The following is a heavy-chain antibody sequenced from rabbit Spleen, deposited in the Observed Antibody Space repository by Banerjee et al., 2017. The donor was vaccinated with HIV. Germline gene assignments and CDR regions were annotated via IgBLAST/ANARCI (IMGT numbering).Heavy chain of an antibody. V-gene: IGHV1S45*01. J-gene: IGHJ4*01. Sequence: QEQLVESGGGLVMPGASLTLTCTASGFSFISSYDMSWVRQAPGKGLEWIGFIYTGNGKNYYASWAKGRFTISKSSSTTVTLQLTSLTAADTATYFCARDSGSNDYIDVYFNLWGPGTLVTVS. D-gene: IGHD8-1*01. CDR3: ARDSGSNDYIDVYFNL. CDR2: IYTGNGKN. CDR1: GFSFISSYD.